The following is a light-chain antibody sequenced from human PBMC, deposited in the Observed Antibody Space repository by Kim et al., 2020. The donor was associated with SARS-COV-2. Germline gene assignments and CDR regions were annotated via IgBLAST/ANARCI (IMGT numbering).Light chain of an antibody. CDR2: YTS. J-gene: IGLJ1*01. CDR3: LLYSGGAHV. V-gene: IGLV7-43*01. Sequence: PGGTVTLTCASSTGAVTSGYYPSWFQQKPGQAPRALIYYTSNRHSWTPARFSGSLLGGKATLTLSGVQPEDEAEYYCLLYSGGAHVFGTGTKVTVL. CDR1: TGAVTSGYY.